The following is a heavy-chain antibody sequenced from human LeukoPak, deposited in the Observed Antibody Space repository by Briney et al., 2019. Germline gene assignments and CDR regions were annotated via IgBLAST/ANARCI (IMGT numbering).Heavy chain of an antibody. Sequence: ASVKVSCKASGYTFTSYYMHWVRQAPGQGLEWMGIINPSGGSTSYAQKFQGRVTMTRDTSTSTVYMELSSLRSEDTAVYYCARVRCSSTSCYGGRGWFDPWGQGTLVTVSS. D-gene: IGHD2-2*01. V-gene: IGHV1-46*01. CDR2: INPSGGST. CDR1: GYTFTSYY. CDR3: ARVRCSSTSCYGGRGWFDP. J-gene: IGHJ5*02.